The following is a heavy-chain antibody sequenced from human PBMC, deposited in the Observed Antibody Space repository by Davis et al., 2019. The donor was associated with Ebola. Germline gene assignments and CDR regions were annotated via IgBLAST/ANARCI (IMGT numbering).Heavy chain of an antibody. J-gene: IGHJ4*02. D-gene: IGHD4-23*01. CDR3: ARGSLGGNLDPFDF. CDR1: GGSISSGGYY. Sequence: LRLSCTVSGGSISSGGYYWSWIRQHPGKGLEWIGYIYYSGSTYYNPSLKSRVTISVDTSKNQFSLKLSSVTAADAAVYYCARGSLGGNLDPFDFWGQGTLVTVSS. CDR2: IYYSGST. V-gene: IGHV4-31*03.